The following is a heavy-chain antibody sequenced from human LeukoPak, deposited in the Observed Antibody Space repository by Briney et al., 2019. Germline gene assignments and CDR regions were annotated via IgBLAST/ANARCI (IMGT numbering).Heavy chain of an antibody. D-gene: IGHD2-21*02. CDR1: GFIFSNYA. Sequence: GGSLRLSCAASGFIFSNYAMSWVRQAPGKGLEWVSTISGSDGGTYYADSVKGRFTISRDNSKNTLYLQMNSLRAEDTAVYYCAKSQYCGGDCYSGFDYWGQGTLVTVSS. V-gene: IGHV3-23*01. CDR2: ISGSDGGT. J-gene: IGHJ4*02. CDR3: AKSQYCGGDCYSGFDY.